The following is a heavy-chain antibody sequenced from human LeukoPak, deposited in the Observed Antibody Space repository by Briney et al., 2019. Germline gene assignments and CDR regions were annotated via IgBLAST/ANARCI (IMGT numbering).Heavy chain of an antibody. CDR3: VAKTYDFWSGYHTRDY. V-gene: IGHV4-30-2*01. D-gene: IGHD3-3*01. CDR1: GGSISSGGYS. J-gene: IGHJ4*02. Sequence: SETLSLTCAVSGGSISSGGYSWSWIRQPPRKGLEWIGYIYHSGSTYYNPSLKSRVTISVDRSKNQFSLKLSSVTAADTAVYYCVAKTYDFWSGYHTRDYWGQGTLVTVSS. CDR2: IYHSGST.